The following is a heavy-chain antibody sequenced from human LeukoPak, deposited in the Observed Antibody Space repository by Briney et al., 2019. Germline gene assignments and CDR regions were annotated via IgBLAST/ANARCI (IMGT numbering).Heavy chain of an antibody. V-gene: IGHV3-23*01. D-gene: IGHD2-2*01. J-gene: IGHJ4*02. Sequence: GGTLRLSCAASGFTFSSYGMSWVRQAPGKGLEWVSAISGSGGSTYYADSVKGRFTISRDNSKNTLYLQMNSLRAEDTAVYYCAKGAVGTSRYYFDYWGQGTLVTVSS. CDR2: ISGSGGST. CDR1: GFTFSSYG. CDR3: AKGAVGTSRYYFDY.